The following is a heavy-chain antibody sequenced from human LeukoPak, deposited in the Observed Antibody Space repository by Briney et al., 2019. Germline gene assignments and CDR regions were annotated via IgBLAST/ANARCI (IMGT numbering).Heavy chain of an antibody. Sequence: SETLSLTCTVSGASISSYYWSWIRQPPGKGLEWIGYIYYSGTTNYNPSLKSRVTISVDTSKNQFSLRLSSVTAADTAVYYCARDGGSGGRLFDSWGQGTLVTVSS. D-gene: IGHD2-15*01. CDR1: GASISSYY. CDR3: ARDGGSGGRLFDS. J-gene: IGHJ4*02. V-gene: IGHV4-59*01. CDR2: IYYSGTT.